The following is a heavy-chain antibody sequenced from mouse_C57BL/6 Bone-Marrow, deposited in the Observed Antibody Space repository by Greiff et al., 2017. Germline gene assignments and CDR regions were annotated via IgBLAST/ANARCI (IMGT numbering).Heavy chain of an antibody. D-gene: IGHD4-1*01. J-gene: IGHJ1*03. Sequence: QVQLQQSGAELAKPGASVKLSCTASGFTFTSYWMHWVKQRPGQGLEWIGYINPSSGYTKYNPKFKDKATLTADKSSSTAYMQLSSLTYEDSAVYYCARSPLGRPWYFDFWGTGTAVTVAA. CDR1: GFTFTSYW. V-gene: IGHV1-7*01. CDR2: INPSSGYT. CDR3: ARSPLGRPWYFDF.